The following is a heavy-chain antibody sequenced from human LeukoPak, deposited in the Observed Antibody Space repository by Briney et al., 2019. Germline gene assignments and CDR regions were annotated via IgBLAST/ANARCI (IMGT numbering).Heavy chain of an antibody. D-gene: IGHD5-18*01. J-gene: IGHJ6*02. CDR1: GGSISGFY. CDR3: AKARDTGYARLGMDV. Sequence: SETLSLTCSVSGGSISGFYWNWIRQPPAKGLEWIGYIFYSGSTNYNPSLKSRVTMSVDTSKNQFSLKLSSVTAADTAVYFCAKARDTGYARLGMDVWGQGTTVTVSS. CDR2: IFYSGST. V-gene: IGHV4-59*01.